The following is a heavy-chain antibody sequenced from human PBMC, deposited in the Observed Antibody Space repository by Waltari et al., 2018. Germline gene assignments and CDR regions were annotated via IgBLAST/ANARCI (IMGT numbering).Heavy chain of an antibody. Sequence: QLQLQESGPGLVKPSETLSLTCTVSGGSISSSSYYWGWIRQPPGKGLEWIGSIYYSGSTYYSPSLKSRVTISVDTSKNQFSLKLSSVTAADTAVYYCARLFPPLSAADDYWGQGTLVTVSS. CDR1: GGSISSSSYY. V-gene: IGHV4-39*01. CDR2: IYYSGST. D-gene: IGHD2-2*01. J-gene: IGHJ4*02. CDR3: ARLFPPLSAADDY.